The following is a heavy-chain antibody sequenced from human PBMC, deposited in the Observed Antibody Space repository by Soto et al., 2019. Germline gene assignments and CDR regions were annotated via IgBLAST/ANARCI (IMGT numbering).Heavy chain of an antibody. Sequence: GASVKVSCKASGGTFSSYAISWVRQAPGQGLEWMGGIIPIFGTANYAQKFQGRVTITADESTSTAYMELSSLRSEDTAVYYCARYSVRQLERRAFDIWGQGTMVTVSS. CDR3: ARYSVRQLERRAFDI. CDR2: IIPIFGTA. J-gene: IGHJ3*02. D-gene: IGHD1-1*01. V-gene: IGHV1-69*13. CDR1: GGTFSSYA.